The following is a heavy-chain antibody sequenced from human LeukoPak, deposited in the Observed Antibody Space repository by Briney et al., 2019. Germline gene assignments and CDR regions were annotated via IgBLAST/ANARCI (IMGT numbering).Heavy chain of an antibody. V-gene: IGHV4-34*01. Sequence: PGGSLRFSCAASGFTFSSYAMSWVRQAPGKGLEWIGEINHSGSTNYNPSLKSRVTISVDTSKNQFSLKLSSVTAADTAVYYCARGFGEWEHLDPWGQGTLVTVSS. CDR2: INHSGST. CDR3: ARGFGEWEHLDP. D-gene: IGHD1-26*01. J-gene: IGHJ5*02. CDR1: GFTFSSYA.